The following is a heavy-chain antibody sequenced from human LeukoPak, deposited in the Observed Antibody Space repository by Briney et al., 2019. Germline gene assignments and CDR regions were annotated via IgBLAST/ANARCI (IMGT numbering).Heavy chain of an antibody. J-gene: IGHJ6*02. D-gene: IGHD3-10*01. V-gene: IGHV3-21*01. Sequence: GGSLRLSCAASGFTFSSYSMNWVRQAPGKGLEWVSSISSSSSCIYYADSVKGRFTISRDNAKNSLYLQMNSLRAEDTAVYYCARDHGSGSYPYYYGMDVWGQGTTVTVSS. CDR1: GFTFSSYS. CDR3: ARDHGSGSYPYYYGMDV. CDR2: ISSSSSCI.